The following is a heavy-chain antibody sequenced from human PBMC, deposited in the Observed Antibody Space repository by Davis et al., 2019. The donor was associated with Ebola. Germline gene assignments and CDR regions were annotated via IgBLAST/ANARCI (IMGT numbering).Heavy chain of an antibody. CDR3: AKEGGGPGSSYNAYFDY. J-gene: IGHJ4*02. V-gene: IGHV3-30*18. Sequence: PGGSLRLSCAASGFTFSNYGMNWVRQAPGKGLEWVAGMSSDESDEYDGRDKTYADSVQGRFTISRDHSQNTLYLQMNSLRPEDTAVYYCAKEGGGPGSSYNAYFDYWGQGTLVTVSS. D-gene: IGHD3-10*01. CDR2: MSSDESDEYDGRDK. CDR1: GFTFSNYG.